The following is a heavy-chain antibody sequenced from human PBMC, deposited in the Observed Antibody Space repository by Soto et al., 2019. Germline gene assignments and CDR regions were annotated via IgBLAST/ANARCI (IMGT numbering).Heavy chain of an antibody. V-gene: IGHV4-59*11. CDR3: ARSGHSFGGVV. CDR2: IFYSGST. Sequence: PSETLSLTCTVSGGSMSDHYCSWIRQPPGKGLEYIGYIFYSGSTSYNASLTSRVAIPLDTPNNQISLKLKSVTAADTAVYYCARSGHSFGGVVWGQGIQVTVSS. D-gene: IGHD3-16*01. J-gene: IGHJ4*02. CDR1: GGSMSDHY.